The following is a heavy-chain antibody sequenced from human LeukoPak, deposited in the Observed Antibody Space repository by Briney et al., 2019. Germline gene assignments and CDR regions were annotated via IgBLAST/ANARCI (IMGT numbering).Heavy chain of an antibody. D-gene: IGHD6-19*01. CDR2: ISHEGSVQ. CDR1: GFSFRSYG. CDR3: ARTREQWQVLDY. V-gene: IGHV3-30*03. J-gene: IGHJ4*02. Sequence: PGGSPRLSCVASGFSFRSYGIHWVRQTPGKGLEWVAVISHEGSVQYYADSVKGRFTVSRGNSRNIVYLQMTSLRDGDTAVYYCARTREQWQVLDYWGQGTLVTVSS.